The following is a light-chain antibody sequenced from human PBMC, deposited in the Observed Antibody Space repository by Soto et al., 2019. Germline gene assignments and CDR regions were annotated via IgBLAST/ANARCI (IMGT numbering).Light chain of an antibody. CDR3: SSYAGSSNV. CDR1: SSDVGGYNY. V-gene: IGLV2-8*01. J-gene: IGLJ1*01. Sequence: HSALTQPPSASGSPGQSVAISCTGTSSDVGGYNYVSWYQQHPGKAPKLMIYEVNKRPSGVPDRFSGSKSGNTASLTVSGLQAEDEADYYCSSYAGSSNVFGTGTKVTGL. CDR2: EVN.